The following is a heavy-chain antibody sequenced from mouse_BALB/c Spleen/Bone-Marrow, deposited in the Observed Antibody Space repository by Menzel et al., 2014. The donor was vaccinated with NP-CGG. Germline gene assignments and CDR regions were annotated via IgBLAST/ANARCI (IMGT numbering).Heavy chain of an antibody. Sequence: EVKVVESGGGLAQPGGSLKLSCAASGFDFSRYWMSWVRQAPGKGLEWIGEINPDSSTINYTPSLKDKFIISRDNAKNTLYLQMSKVRSEDTALYYCARPGGYYVGYFDYWGQGTTLTVSS. J-gene: IGHJ2*01. CDR1: GFDFSRYW. V-gene: IGHV4-1*02. CDR3: ARPGGYYVGYFDY. D-gene: IGHD2-3*01. CDR2: INPDSSTI.